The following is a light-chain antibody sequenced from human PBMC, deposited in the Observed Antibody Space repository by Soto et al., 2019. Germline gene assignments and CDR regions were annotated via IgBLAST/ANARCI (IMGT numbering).Light chain of an antibody. Sequence: EIVLTQSPGTLSLSPGERATLSCRASQSVTSYLAWYQQTPGQPPRVLIYGASIRATGIPDRFSGSGSGTDFTLTISRLEPEDFAVYYCQQYGSSPRTFGQGTKVEVK. CDR3: QQYGSSPRT. CDR2: GAS. CDR1: QSVTSY. V-gene: IGKV3-20*01. J-gene: IGKJ1*01.